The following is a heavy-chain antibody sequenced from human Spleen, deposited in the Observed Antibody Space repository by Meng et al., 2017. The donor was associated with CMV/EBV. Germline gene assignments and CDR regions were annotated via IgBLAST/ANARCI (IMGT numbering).Heavy chain of an antibody. Sequence: GGSLRLSCAASGFTFSSYGMNWVRQAPGKGLEWVSFISGSSTTKHYADSVKGRFTISRDNAKNSLYLQMDSLRVEDTAVYFCARGAAAGSSPFRYWGQGILVTVSS. J-gene: IGHJ4*01. CDR1: GFTFSSYG. CDR3: ARGAAAGSSPFRY. D-gene: IGHD6-13*01. V-gene: IGHV3-48*04. CDR2: ISGSSTTK.